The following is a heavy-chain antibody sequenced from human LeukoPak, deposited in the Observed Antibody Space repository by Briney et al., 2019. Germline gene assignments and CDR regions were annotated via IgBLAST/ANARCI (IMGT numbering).Heavy chain of an antibody. Sequence: ASVKVSCKASGYTFTGYYMHWVRQAPGQGREWMGWINPNSGGTNYAQKFQGWVTMTRDTSISTAYMELSRLRSDDTAVYYCARERPVVGYCSSTSCPRWFDPWGQGTLVTVSS. CDR2: INPNSGGT. D-gene: IGHD2-2*01. J-gene: IGHJ5*02. CDR3: ARERPVVGYCSSTSCPRWFDP. CDR1: GYTFTGYY. V-gene: IGHV1-2*04.